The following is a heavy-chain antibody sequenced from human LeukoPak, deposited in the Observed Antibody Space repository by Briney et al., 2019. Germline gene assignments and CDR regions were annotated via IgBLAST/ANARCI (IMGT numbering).Heavy chain of an antibody. CDR1: GYTFTDYY. V-gene: IGHV1-2*02. CDR2: INPKSGGT. D-gene: IGHD1-26*01. J-gene: IGHJ4*02. CDR3: ARGRDSGSHTYYFDF. Sequence: GASVKVSCKASGYTFTDYYIHWVRQAPGLGLDLMAWINPKSGGTNYAQKFQGRVTMTRDTSINTVYMELSRLRSDDTAVYYCARGRDSGSHTYYFDFWGQGTLVTISS.